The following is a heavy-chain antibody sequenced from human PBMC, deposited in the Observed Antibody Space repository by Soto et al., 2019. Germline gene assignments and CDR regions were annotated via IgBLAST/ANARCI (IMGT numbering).Heavy chain of an antibody. D-gene: IGHD3-3*01. CDR1: GFTFSSYS. J-gene: IGHJ4*02. Sequence: GGSLRLSCAASGFTFSSYSMNWVRQAPGKGLEWVSYISSSSSTIYYADSVKGRFTISRDNAKNSLYLQMNSLRDEDTAVYYCARAEDYDFWSGYLNYDYWGQGTLVTVSS. CDR2: ISSSSSTI. CDR3: ARAEDYDFWSGYLNYDY. V-gene: IGHV3-48*02.